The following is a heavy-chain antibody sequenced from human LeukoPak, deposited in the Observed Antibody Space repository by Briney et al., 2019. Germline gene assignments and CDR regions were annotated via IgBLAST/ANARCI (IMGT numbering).Heavy chain of an antibody. CDR2: TSGSGGST. Sequence: GGSLRLSCAASGFTFSSHAMSWVRQAPGKGLEWVSATSGSGGSTYYADSVKGRFTISRDNSKNTLYLQMNSLRAEDTAVYYCAKGSRDGYNYYFDYWGQGTLVTVSS. J-gene: IGHJ4*02. CDR3: AKGSRDGYNYYFDY. CDR1: GFTFSSHA. V-gene: IGHV3-23*01. D-gene: IGHD5-24*01.